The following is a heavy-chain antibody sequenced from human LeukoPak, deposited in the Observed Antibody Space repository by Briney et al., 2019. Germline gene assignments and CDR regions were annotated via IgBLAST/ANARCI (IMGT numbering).Heavy chain of an antibody. Sequence: ASVKVSCKASGYTFTSYYMHWVRQAPGQGLEWMGIINPSGGSTSYAQKFQGRVTMTRDTSTSTAYMELRSLRSDDTAVYYCARDGHRRYYYDSSGREHAFDIWGQGTMVTVSS. CDR2: INPSGGST. CDR3: ARDGHRRYYYDSSGREHAFDI. J-gene: IGHJ3*02. V-gene: IGHV1-46*01. D-gene: IGHD3-22*01. CDR1: GYTFTSYY.